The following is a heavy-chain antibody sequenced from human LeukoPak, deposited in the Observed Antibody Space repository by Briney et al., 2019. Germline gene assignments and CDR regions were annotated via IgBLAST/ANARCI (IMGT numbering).Heavy chain of an antibody. D-gene: IGHD1-26*01. V-gene: IGHV1-46*01. CDR2: INPSGGST. J-gene: IGHJ3*02. CDR1: GYTFTSYY. CDR3: ARARYSGSYDDAFDI. Sequence: ASVKVSCKASGYTFTSYYMHWVRQAPGQGLEWMGIINPSGGSTSYAQKFQGRVTVTRDTSTSTVYMELSSLRSEDTAVYYCARARYSGSYDDAFDIWGQGTMVTVSS.